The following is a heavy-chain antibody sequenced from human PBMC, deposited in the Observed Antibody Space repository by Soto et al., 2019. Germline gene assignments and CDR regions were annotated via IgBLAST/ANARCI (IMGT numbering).Heavy chain of an antibody. D-gene: IGHD2-15*01. J-gene: IGHJ5*02. CDR2: INPNSGGT. CDR1: GYTFTGYY. V-gene: IGHV1-2*02. Sequence: ASVKVSCKASGYTFTGYYMHWVRQAPGQGLEWMGWINPNSGGTNYAQKFQGRVTMTRDTSISTAYMELSRLRSDDTAVYYCARGGCGSCYSSGNWFDPWRQGTLVTVSS. CDR3: ARGGCGSCYSSGNWFDP.